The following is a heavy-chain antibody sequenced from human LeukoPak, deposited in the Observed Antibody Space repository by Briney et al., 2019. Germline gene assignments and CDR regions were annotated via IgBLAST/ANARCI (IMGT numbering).Heavy chain of an antibody. CDR1: GGTFSSYA. J-gene: IGHJ4*02. CDR3: ARDLKSSDRYYDY. V-gene: IGHV1-2*02. Sequence: ASVKVSCKASGGTFSSYAISWVRQAPGQGLEWMGWINPNSGGTNYAQKFQGRVTMTRDTSISTAYMELSRLRSDDTAVYYCARDLKSSDRYYDYWGQGTLVTVSS. D-gene: IGHD3-22*01. CDR2: INPNSGGT.